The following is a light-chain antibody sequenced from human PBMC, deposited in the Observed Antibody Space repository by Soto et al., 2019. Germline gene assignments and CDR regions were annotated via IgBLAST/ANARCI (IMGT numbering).Light chain of an antibody. J-gene: IGLJ1*01. CDR1: SSNIGSNF. CDR2: TNS. V-gene: IGLV1-44*01. CDR3: AVWDDSLHGYV. Sequence: QSVLTQPPAASGTPGQRLTIAWSGTSSNIGSNFVNWYRQLPGTAPKLLVHTNSQRPSGVPDRFSGSKSGTSASLAISGLQSDDEADYFCAVWDDSLHGYVFATGTKVTVL.